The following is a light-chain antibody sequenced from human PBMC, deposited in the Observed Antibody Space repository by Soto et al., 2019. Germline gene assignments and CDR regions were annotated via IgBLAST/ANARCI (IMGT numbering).Light chain of an antibody. CDR1: QAIRND. CDR2: AAS. J-gene: IGKJ1*01. Sequence: DIQMTQFPSSLSASVGDRVTITCRASQAIRNDLGWYQQKPGEAPKRLIYAASSLQSGVPSRFSGSGSGTEFTLTTSRLQPEDLATYYLLQHHISPRTFGQGTKVEIK. V-gene: IGKV1-17*01. CDR3: LQHHISPRT.